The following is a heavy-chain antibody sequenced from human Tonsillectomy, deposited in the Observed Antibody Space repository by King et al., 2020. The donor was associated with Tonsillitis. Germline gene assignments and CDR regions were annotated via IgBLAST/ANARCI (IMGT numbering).Heavy chain of an antibody. Sequence: EVQLVESGGGLVQPGRSVRLSCEASGFTFSSYWMHWVRQAPGKELVWVSHINGDGTNTNYADSVKGRFTISRDNAKSTLYLQMNSLRAEDTAVYFCATVGSSAYYVYWGQGTLVTVSS. J-gene: IGHJ4*02. D-gene: IGHD3-22*01. V-gene: IGHV3-74*01. CDR1: GFTFSSYW. CDR2: INGDGTNT. CDR3: ATVGSSAYYVY.